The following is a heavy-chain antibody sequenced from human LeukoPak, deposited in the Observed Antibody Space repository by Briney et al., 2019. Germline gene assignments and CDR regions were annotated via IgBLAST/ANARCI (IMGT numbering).Heavy chain of an antibody. CDR1: AFIFSGHW. J-gene: IGHJ4*02. CDR2: IKHDGSEK. Sequence: GGSLRLSCEGSAFIFSGHWMNWVRQTPGKGLEWVANIKHDGSEKNYVDSVKGRFTVSRDNTKNSLYLQMNSLRAEDTGVFYCARDQYDSWSRRGNFDSWGQGTLVIVSS. D-gene: IGHD3-3*01. V-gene: IGHV3-7*03. CDR3: ARDQYDSWSRRGNFDS.